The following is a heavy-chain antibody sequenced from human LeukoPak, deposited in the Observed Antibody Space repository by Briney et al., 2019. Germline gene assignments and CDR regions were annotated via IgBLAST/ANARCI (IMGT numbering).Heavy chain of an antibody. D-gene: IGHD2-21*01. CDR2: IKTDGSET. CDR1: GFTFSSFW. CDR3: ATNCHSHPN. Sequence: AGSLRLSCDASGFTFSSFWMSWVRQAPGKGLEWVANIKTDGSETHHVDSVRGRFTISRDNAKNSLYLQMNSLRVEDAGVYYCATNCHSHPNWGQGTLVSVSS. J-gene: IGHJ4*02. V-gene: IGHV3-7*01.